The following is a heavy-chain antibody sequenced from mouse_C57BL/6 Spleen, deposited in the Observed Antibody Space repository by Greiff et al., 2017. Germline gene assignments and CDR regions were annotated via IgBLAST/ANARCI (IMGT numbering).Heavy chain of an antibody. J-gene: IGHJ2*01. CDR2: IRNKANGYTT. V-gene: IGHV7-3*01. Sequence: EVKVVESGGGLVQPGGSLSLSCAASGFTFTDYYMSWVRQPPGKALEWLGFIRNKANGYTTEYSASVKGRFTISRDNSQSILYLQMNALRAEDSATYYCARSRDGNYFDYWGQGTTLTVSS. CDR3: ARSRDGNYFDY. D-gene: IGHD2-1*01. CDR1: GFTFTDYY.